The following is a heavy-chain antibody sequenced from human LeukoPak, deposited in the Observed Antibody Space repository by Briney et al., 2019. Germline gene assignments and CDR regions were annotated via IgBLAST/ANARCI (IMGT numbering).Heavy chain of an antibody. V-gene: IGHV3-23*01. D-gene: IGHD3-9*01. Sequence: GGSLRLSCAASGFTFSSYSMNWVRQAPGKGLEWVSAISGSGGSTYYADSVKGRFTISRDNSKNTLYLQMNSLRSDDTAVYYCARGYDILTGYSYPIDYWGQGTLVTVSS. CDR3: ARGYDILTGYSYPIDY. J-gene: IGHJ4*02. CDR1: GFTFSSYS. CDR2: ISGSGGST.